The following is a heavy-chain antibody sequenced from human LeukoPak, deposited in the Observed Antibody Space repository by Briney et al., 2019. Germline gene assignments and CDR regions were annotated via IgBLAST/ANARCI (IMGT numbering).Heavy chain of an antibody. V-gene: IGHV3-30*02. J-gene: IGHJ3*02. CDR2: IRYDGSNK. CDR1: GFTFSSYG. CDR3: ARERFLEWFGSQAFDI. Sequence: GGSLRLSCAASGFTFSSYGMHWVRQAPGKGLEWVAFIRYDGSNKYYADSVKGRFTISRDNSKNTLYLQMNSLRAEDTAVYYCARERFLEWFGSQAFDIWGQGTMVTVSS. D-gene: IGHD3-3*01.